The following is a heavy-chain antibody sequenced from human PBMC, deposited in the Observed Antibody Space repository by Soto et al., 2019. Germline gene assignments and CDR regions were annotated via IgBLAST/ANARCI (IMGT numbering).Heavy chain of an antibody. CDR1: GGSFSGYY. D-gene: IGHD3-3*01. CDR2: INHSGST. V-gene: IGHV4-34*01. J-gene: IGHJ4*02. CDR3: GRSVSRYDFWSGYYSSFFDY. Sequence: SETLSLTSAVYGGSFSGYYWSWIRQPPGKGLEWIGEINHSGSTNYNPSLKSRVTTTVDTSKNQFSLKLSSVTAADTAVYYCGRSVSRYDFWSGYYSSFFDYWGQGTLVTVSS.